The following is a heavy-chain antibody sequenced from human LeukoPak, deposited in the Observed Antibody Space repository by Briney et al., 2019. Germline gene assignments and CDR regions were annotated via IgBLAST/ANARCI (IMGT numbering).Heavy chain of an antibody. V-gene: IGHV4-34*01. J-gene: IGHJ6*02. D-gene: IGHD4-17*01. CDR3: ARNYGDYAGMDV. CDR2: INHSGST. Sequence: SETLSLTCAVYGGSFSGYYWSWIRQPPGKGLEWIGEINHSGSTNYNPSLKSRVTISEDTSKNQFSLKLSSVTAADTAVYYCARNYGDYAGMDVWGQGTTVTVSS. CDR1: GGSFSGYY.